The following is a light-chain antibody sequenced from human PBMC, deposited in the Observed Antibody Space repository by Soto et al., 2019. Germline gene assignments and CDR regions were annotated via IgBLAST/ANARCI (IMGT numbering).Light chain of an antibody. V-gene: IGKV1-27*01. CDR1: QGISNY. J-gene: IGKJ1*01. Sequence: DIPMTQSPSSLSASVGDGVTITCRASQGISNYLAWYQQKPGKVPKLLIYAASTLQSEVPSRFSGGGSGTDFTLTINSLQPEDVATYYCQKYNSAPWTFGQGTRVEIK. CDR2: AAS. CDR3: QKYNSAPWT.